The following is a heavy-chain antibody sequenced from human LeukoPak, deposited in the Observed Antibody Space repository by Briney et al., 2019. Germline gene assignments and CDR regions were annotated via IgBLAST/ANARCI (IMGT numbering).Heavy chain of an antibody. D-gene: IGHD2-8*02. V-gene: IGHV3-23*01. J-gene: IGHJ6*02. CDR2: ISGSSGST. CDR1: GFTFSSYA. CDR3: AKDRLYCDYYYYYGMDV. Sequence: GGSLRLSCAASGFTFSSYAMSWVRQAPGKGLEWVSAISGSSGSTYYADSVKGRFTISRDNSKNTLYLQTNSLRAEDTAVYYCAKDRLYCDYYYYYGMDVWGQGTTVTVSS.